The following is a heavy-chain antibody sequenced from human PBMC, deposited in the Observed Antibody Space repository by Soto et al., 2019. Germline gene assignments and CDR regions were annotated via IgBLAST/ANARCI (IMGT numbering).Heavy chain of an antibody. V-gene: IGHV3-66*01. Sequence: GGSLRLSCAASGFTVSNNYMGWVRQAPGKGLEWNSVIFSDGSTYYADSVKGRFTISRDNSENTLYLQINSLKAEDTAVYYCARDPFQVFGYWGQGTLVTVSS. CDR2: IFSDGST. CDR1: GFTVSNNY. CDR3: ARDPFQVFGY. J-gene: IGHJ4*02.